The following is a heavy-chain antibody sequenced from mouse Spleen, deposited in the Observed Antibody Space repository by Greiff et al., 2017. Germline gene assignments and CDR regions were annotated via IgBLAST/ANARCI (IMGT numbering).Heavy chain of an antibody. CDR2: IYPGDGDT. D-gene: IGHD4-1*01. J-gene: IGHJ2*01. CDR1: GYAFSSSW. V-gene: IGHV1-82*01. Sequence: VQLQESGPELVKPGASVKISCKASGYAFSSSWMNWVKQRPGKGLEWIGRIYPGDGDTNYNGKFKGKATLTADKSSSTAYMQLSSLTSEDSAVYFCARDWDNDYWGQGTTLTVSS. CDR3: ARDWDNDY.